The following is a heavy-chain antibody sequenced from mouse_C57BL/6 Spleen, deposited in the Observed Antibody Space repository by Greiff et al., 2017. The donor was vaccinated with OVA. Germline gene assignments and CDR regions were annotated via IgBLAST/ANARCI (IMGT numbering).Heavy chain of an antibody. V-gene: IGHV1-26*01. CDR3: ARGGITTEGYFDV. CDR2: INPNNGGT. J-gene: IGHJ1*03. Sequence: EVMLQQSGPELVKPGASVKISCKASGYTFTDYYMNWVKQSHGKSLEWIGDINPNNGGTSYNQKFKGKATLTVDKSSSTAYMELRSLTSEDSAVYYCARGGITTEGYFDVWGTGTTVTVSS. D-gene: IGHD1-2*01. CDR1: GYTFTDYY.